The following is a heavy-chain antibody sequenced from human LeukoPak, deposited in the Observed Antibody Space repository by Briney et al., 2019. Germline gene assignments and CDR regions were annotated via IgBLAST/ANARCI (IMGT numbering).Heavy chain of an antibody. CDR2: IKSKTDGGTT. CDR1: GFTFSNAW. V-gene: IGHV3-15*01. D-gene: IGHD7-27*01. J-gene: IGHJ4*02. Sequence: GGSLRLSCAASGFTFSNAWMSWVRQAPGKGLEWVGRIKSKTDGGTTDYAAPAKGRFTISRDDSKNTLYLQMNSLKTEDTAVYYCTTDFGADWGPILWGQGTLVTVSS. CDR3: TTDFGADWGPIL.